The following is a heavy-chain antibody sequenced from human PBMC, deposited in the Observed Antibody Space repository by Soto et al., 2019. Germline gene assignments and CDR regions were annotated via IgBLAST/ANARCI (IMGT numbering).Heavy chain of an antibody. Sequence: QVQLVQSGDEVKKSGASLKVSCKASGYTFTGYYIHWVRQAPGQGLEWMGWINPKSGDTNYAQKFQGRVSMTRDTYITTAYMEVSRLKSDDTAVYYCARGSPRMGALPTYWGQGTLVTVSS. CDR3: ARGSPRMGALPTY. J-gene: IGHJ4*02. V-gene: IGHV1-2*02. CDR1: GYTFTGYY. D-gene: IGHD1-26*01. CDR2: INPKSGDT.